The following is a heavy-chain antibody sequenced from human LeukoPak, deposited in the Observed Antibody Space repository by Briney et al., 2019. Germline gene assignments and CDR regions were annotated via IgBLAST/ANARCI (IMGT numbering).Heavy chain of an antibody. CDR2: IYYSGGT. CDR1: GGSISSYY. D-gene: IGHD3-16*02. V-gene: IGHV4-59*01. CDR3: AREVPYYDYVWGSYRYNAFDI. Sequence: PSETLSLTCTVSGGSISSYYWSWIRQPPGKGLEWIGYIYYSGGTNYNPYLKSRVTISVDTSKNQFSLKLSSVTAADTAAYYCAREVPYYDYVWGSYRYNAFDIWGQGTMVTVSS. J-gene: IGHJ3*02.